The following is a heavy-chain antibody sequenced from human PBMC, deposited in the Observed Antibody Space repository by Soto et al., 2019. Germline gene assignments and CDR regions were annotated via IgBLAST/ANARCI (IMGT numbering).Heavy chain of an antibody. Sequence: ASVKVSCKASGYTFTCYGISWVRQAPGQGLAWMGWISGYNGDTNYAQKFQGRVTLTTDTSTSTAYLEVMTLRSDDTAVYYCAREGSYHDFDYWGLGTLVTVSS. CDR2: ISGYNGDT. D-gene: IGHD3-16*02. CDR3: AREGSYHDFDY. J-gene: IGHJ4*02. CDR1: GYTFTCYG. V-gene: IGHV1-18*01.